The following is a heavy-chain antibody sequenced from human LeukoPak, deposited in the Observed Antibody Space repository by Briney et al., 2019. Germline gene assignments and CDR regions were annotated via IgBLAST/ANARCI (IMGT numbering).Heavy chain of an antibody. CDR2: IYTSGST. CDR3: ARDRGRRTTGTTVYYYYYMDV. J-gene: IGHJ6*03. CDR1: GGSISSYY. Sequence: SETLSLTCTVSGGSISSYYWSWIRQPAGKGLEWIGRIYTSGSTNYNPSLKSRVTMSVDTSKNQFSLKLGSVTAADTAVYYCARDRGRRTTGTTVYYYYYMDVWGKGTTVTVSS. D-gene: IGHD1-1*01. V-gene: IGHV4-4*07.